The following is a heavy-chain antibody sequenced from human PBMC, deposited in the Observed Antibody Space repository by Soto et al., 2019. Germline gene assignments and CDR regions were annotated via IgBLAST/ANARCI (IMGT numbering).Heavy chain of an antibody. V-gene: IGHV3-23*01. CDR3: AKYRQPDGIWTFDH. CDR2: ITQTETGT. D-gene: IGHD3-9*01. CDR1: GFTFSTYT. Sequence: EVQLLESGGHLVQPGGSLRLSCAASGFTFSTYTMNWVRQAPGKGLEWVSGITQTETGTHYADSVKGRFTISRDNSKNMLCLQMNSLRVDDTAVYYCAKYRQPDGIWTFDHCGQGTPVIVSS. J-gene: IGHJ4*02.